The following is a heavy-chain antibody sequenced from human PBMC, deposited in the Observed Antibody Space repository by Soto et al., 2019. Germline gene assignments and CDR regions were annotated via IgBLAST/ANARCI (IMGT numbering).Heavy chain of an antibody. CDR2: IDTEGGTI. CDR3: ARNNWGIDF. Sequence: EVQLVESGGGLVQPGGSLTLSCAASGFTFSSHWMHWVRQAPGKGLMWVSRIDTEGGTIDYADSVEGRLTISRDNVKKMLYLQMSSLRPDDTAVYYCARNNWGIDFWGQGGLVTVSS. V-gene: IGHV3-74*01. D-gene: IGHD7-27*01. CDR1: GFTFSSHW. J-gene: IGHJ4*02.